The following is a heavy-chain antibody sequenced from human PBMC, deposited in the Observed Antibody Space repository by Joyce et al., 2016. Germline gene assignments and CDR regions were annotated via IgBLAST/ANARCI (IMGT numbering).Heavy chain of an antibody. CDR3: ARAAFYYDLWSGEFDY. J-gene: IGHJ4*02. CDR1: GYTLIDNS. Sequence: QVQLVQSGAEVKKPGASVKVSCKASGYTLIDNSIHWVRQAPGQGLEWMGWINPNNGGTDCAQKFQGRVAMTRDTSISTVYMELSRLRSDDTAVYYCARAAFYYDLWSGEFDYWGQGTLVTVSS. V-gene: IGHV1-2*02. D-gene: IGHD3-3*01. CDR2: INPNNGGT.